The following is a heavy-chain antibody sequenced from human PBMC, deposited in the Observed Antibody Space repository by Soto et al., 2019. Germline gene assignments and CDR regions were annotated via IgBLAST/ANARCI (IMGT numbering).Heavy chain of an antibody. D-gene: IGHD2-15*01. CDR1: GYSFTSYW. CDR3: ARNEAVAATPVHGYYYGMDV. Sequence: GESLKISCKGSGYSFTSYWIGWVRQMPGKGLEWMGIIYPGDSDTRYSPSFQGQVTISADKSISTAYLQWSSLKASDTAMYYCARNEAVAATPVHGYYYGMDVWGQGTTVTVSS. V-gene: IGHV5-51*01. J-gene: IGHJ6*02. CDR2: IYPGDSDT.